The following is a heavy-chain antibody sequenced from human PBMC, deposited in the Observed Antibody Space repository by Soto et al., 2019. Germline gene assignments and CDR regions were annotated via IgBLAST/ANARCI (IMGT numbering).Heavy chain of an antibody. V-gene: IGHV4-30-2*01. CDR1: GGSISSGCYS. D-gene: IGHD4-17*01. CDR2: IYHSGST. CDR3: ARPQTTVTSYDY. Sequence: TLSLTCAVSGGSISSGCYSWSWIRQPPGKGLEWIGYIYHSGSTYYNPSLKSRVTISVDRSKNQFSLKLSSVTAADTAVYYCARPQTTVTSYDYWGQGTLVTVSS. J-gene: IGHJ4*02.